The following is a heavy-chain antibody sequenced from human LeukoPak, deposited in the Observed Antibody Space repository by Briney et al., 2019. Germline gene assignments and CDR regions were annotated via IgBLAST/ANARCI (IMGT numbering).Heavy chain of an antibody. CDR1: GLTISNNY. CDR3: ARDRIGRSKDH. J-gene: IGHJ4*02. CDR2: IYPDGSS. V-gene: IGHV3-53*01. D-gene: IGHD1-14*01. Sequence: GGSLRLSCAVSGLTISNNYMSWVRQAPGKGLEWVSVIYPDGSSYYTDSVKGRFTISRDNSKNTVYLQTNSLRVDDTAVYFCARDRIGRSKDHWGQGSLVTVSS.